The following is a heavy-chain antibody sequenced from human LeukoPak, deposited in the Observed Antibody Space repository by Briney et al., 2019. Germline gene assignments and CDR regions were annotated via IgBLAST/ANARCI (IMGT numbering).Heavy chain of an antibody. V-gene: IGHV3-21*01. CDR3: ARDRTYDSSGYYAY. J-gene: IGHJ4*02. CDR2: ISSSSSYI. Sequence: GGSLRLSCAASGFTFSSYSMNWVRQAPGKGLEWVSSISSSSSYIYYADSVKGRFTISRDNAKNSLYLQMSSLRAEDTAVYYCARDRTYDSSGYYAYWGQGTLVTVSS. D-gene: IGHD3-22*01. CDR1: GFTFSSYS.